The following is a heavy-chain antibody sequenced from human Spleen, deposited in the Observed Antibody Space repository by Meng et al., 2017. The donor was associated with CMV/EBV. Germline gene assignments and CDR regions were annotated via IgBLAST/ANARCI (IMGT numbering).Heavy chain of an antibody. CDR2: IKQDGSEK. D-gene: IGHD1-26*01. CDR1: GFTFSSYW. V-gene: IGHV3-7*01. CDR3: GRDDFIVGANTRGYYYYYYGVDV. J-gene: IGHJ6*02. Sequence: GESLKISCAASGFTFSSYWMSWVRQAPGKGLEWVANIKQDGSEKYYVDSVKGRFTISRDNAKNLLYLQMSSLRAEDTAVFYCGRDDFIVGANTRGYYYYYYGVDVWGRGTTVTVSS.